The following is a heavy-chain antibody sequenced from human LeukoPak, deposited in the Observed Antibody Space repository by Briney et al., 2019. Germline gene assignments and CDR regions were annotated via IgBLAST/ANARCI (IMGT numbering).Heavy chain of an antibody. CDR2: INPNSGGT. V-gene: IGHV1-2*02. J-gene: IGHJ4*02. D-gene: IGHD6-19*01. CDR1: GYTFTGYY. Sequence: ASVKVSCKASGYTFTGYYMHWVRQAPGQGLEWMGWINPNSGGTNYAQKFQGRVTMTRDTSISTAYMELSRLRSDDTAVYYCARGRRGAVAGKNSVLYYFDYWGQGTLVTVSS. CDR3: ARGRRGAVAGKNSVLYYFDY.